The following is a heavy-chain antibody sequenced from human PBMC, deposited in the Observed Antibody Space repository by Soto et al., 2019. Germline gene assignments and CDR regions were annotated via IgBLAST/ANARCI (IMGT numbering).Heavy chain of an antibody. CDR2: IYTSGST. CDR3: ARSRVLLWFGEFSAHYYGMDV. J-gene: IGHJ6*02. D-gene: IGHD3-10*01. V-gene: IGHV4-4*07. CDR1: GGSISSYY. Sequence: SDTLSLTCAVSGGSISSYYWSCIRQPAGKGLEWIGRIYTSGSTNYNPSLKSRVTMSVDTSKNQFSLKLSSVTAADTAVYYCARSRVLLWFGEFSAHYYGMDVWGQGTTVTVSS.